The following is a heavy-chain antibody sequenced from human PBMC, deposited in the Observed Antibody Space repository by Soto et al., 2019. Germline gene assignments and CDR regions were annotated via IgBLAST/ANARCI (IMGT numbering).Heavy chain of an antibody. CDR3: ARESIAASYYYGMDV. D-gene: IGHD6-6*01. Sequence: ASVKVSCKASGYTFTSYAMHWVRQAPGQRLEWMGWINAGNGNTKYSQKFQGRVTITRDTSASTAYMELSSLRSEDTAVYYCARESIAASYYYGMDVWGQGTTVTVSS. V-gene: IGHV1-3*01. J-gene: IGHJ6*02. CDR1: GYTFTSYA. CDR2: INAGNGNT.